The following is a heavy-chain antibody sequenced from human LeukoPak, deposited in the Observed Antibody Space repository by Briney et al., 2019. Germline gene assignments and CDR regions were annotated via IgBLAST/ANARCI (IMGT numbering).Heavy chain of an antibody. CDR3: ARYLDR. CDR1: GGSIGSGDYY. CDR2: IYTSGST. V-gene: IGHV4-61*02. J-gene: IGHJ4*02. Sequence: SQTLSLTCTVSGGSIGSGDYYYTWLRQPAGKGLEWIGLIYTSGSTNYSPSLKGRVTISLDTSKNQFSLKLSSGTAADTAVYYCARYLDRWGPGTLVTVSS.